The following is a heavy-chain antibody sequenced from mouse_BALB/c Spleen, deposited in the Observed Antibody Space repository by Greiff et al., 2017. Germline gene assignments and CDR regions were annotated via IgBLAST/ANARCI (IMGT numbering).Heavy chain of an antibody. Sequence: EVQLVESGGGLVQPKGSLKLSCAASGFTFNTYAMNWVRQAPGKGLEWVARIRSKSNNYATYYADSVKDRFTISRDDSQSMLYLQMNNLKTEDTAMYYCVRHGAWFAYWGQGTLVTVSA. CDR1: GFTFNTYA. V-gene: IGHV10-1*02. CDR2: IRSKSNNYAT. J-gene: IGHJ3*01. CDR3: VRHGAWFAY.